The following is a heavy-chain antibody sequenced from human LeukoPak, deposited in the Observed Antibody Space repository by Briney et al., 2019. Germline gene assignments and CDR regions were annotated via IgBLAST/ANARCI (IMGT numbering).Heavy chain of an antibody. V-gene: IGHV4-39*07. J-gene: IGHJ4*02. D-gene: IGHD5-24*01. CDR3: AITVEMATMH. Sequence: PSETLSLTCTVSGGSISSSSYYWGWIRQPPGKGLEWIGSIYYSGSTYYNPSLKSRVTISVDTSKNQFSLKLSSVTAADTAVYYCAITVEMATMHWGQGTLVTVSS. CDR2: IYYSGST. CDR1: GGSISSSSYY.